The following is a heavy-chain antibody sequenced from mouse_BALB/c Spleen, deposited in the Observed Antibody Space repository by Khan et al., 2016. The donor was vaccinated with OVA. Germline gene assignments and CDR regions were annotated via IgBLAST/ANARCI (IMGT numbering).Heavy chain of an antibody. V-gene: IGHV1-4*01. CDR1: GYTFTSDT. D-gene: IGHD1-2*01. Sequence: QVQLKQSGAELARPGASVKMSCKASGYTFTSDTMHWVKKRPGQGLEWIGYINTRSGYTQYNQKFNDKATLTADISSSTAYMQLSSLTSEDSAVYYCARRTAEYALDYWGQGTSVTVSS. CDR2: INTRSGYT. J-gene: IGHJ4*01. CDR3: ARRTAEYALDY.